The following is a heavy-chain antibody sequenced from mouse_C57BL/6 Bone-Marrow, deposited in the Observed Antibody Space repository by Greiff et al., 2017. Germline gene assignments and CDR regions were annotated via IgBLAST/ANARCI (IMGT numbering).Heavy chain of an antibody. J-gene: IGHJ1*03. D-gene: IGHD1-1*01. Sequence: QVQLQQPGAELVKPGASVKLSCKASGYTFTSYWMHWVKQRPRQGLEWIGMIHPNSGSTNYNEKFKSKATLTVDKSSSTAYMQLSSLTSEDSAVYYCARRDYYGSLWYFDVWGTGTTVTVSS. CDR2: IHPNSGST. CDR3: ARRDYYGSLWYFDV. V-gene: IGHV1-64*01. CDR1: GYTFTSYW.